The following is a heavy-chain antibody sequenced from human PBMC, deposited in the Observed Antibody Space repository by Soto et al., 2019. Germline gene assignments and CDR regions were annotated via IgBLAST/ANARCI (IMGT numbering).Heavy chain of an antibody. V-gene: IGHV1-69*13. D-gene: IGHD4-4*01. Sequence: GASVKVSCKAPGGNFSSNGIRWVRQAPGQGLEFMGGIIPTFGTTNYAHKFRGRVTITADESTGTAYMELSSLRSDDTAVYFCAGASDSTWYNWLDPRGPGTLVTVSS. CDR3: AGASDSTWYNWLDP. CDR2: IIPTFGTT. CDR1: GGNFSSNG. J-gene: IGHJ5*02.